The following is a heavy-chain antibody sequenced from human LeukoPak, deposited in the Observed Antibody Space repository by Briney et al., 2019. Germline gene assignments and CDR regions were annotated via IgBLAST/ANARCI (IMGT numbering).Heavy chain of an antibody. D-gene: IGHD5-12*01. CDR2: ISSSGSTI. V-gene: IGHV3-48*03. Sequence: GGSLRLSCAASGLTFSSYEMNWVRQAPGKGLEWVSYISSSGSTIYYADSAKGRFTISRDNAKNSLYLQMNSLRAEDTAVYYCARGWLRLVYYGMDVWGKGTTVTVSS. J-gene: IGHJ6*04. CDR1: GLTFSSYE. CDR3: ARGWLRLVYYGMDV.